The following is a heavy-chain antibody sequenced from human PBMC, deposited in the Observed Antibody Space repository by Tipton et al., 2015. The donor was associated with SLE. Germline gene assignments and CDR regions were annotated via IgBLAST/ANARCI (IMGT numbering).Heavy chain of an antibody. D-gene: IGHD6-19*01. CDR3: AREGGIAVD. CDR2: INAGNGTT. J-gene: IGHJ4*02. V-gene: IGHV1-3*01. CDR1: GYTFTSYA. Sequence: QSGPEVKKPGASVKVSCKASGYTFTSYAMHWVRQDPGQRLAWMGGINAGNGTTKYSQKFQGRVTITRDTSASTAYMELSSLRSEDTAVYSCAREGGIAVDWGQGTPVTASP.